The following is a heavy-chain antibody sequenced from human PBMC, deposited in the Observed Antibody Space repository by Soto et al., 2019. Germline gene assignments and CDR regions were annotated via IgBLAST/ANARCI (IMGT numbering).Heavy chain of an antibody. CDR1: GYTFTGYY. D-gene: IGHD2-2*01. CDR3: ARAVGRGGSSWHRGAFDG. CDR2: INPDTGGT. V-gene: IGHV1-2*04. Sequence: ASVKVSCKTSGYTFTGYYLHWMRQAPGKGLEWMGWINPDTGGTDLTQKFQGCVTMTRDTSISTAYMELSNVKPDDTAVYYCARAVGRGGSSWHRGAFDGWGQAPLVTVS. J-gene: IGHJ4*02.